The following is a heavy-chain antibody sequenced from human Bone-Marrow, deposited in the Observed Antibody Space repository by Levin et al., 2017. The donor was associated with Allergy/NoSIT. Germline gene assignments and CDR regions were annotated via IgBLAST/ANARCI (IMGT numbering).Heavy chain of an antibody. D-gene: IGHD2-15*01. V-gene: IGHV3-33*01. CDR3: ARDLYCTGDSCAGVLDY. Sequence: GGSLRLSCAASGFTFSSYGMHWVRQAPGKGLQWVAVIWSDGSNKFYADSVKGRFTISRDNSKHTLYLQMNVLRAEDTAVYFCARDLYCTGDSCAGVLDYWGQGTLVTVSS. CDR1: GFTFSSYG. CDR2: IWSDGSNK. J-gene: IGHJ4*02.